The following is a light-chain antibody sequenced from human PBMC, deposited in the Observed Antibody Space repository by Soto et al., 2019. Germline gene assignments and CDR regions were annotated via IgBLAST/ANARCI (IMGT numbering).Light chain of an antibody. CDR3: QVWDSSSDPVI. J-gene: IGLJ2*01. CDR2: DDS. CDR1: VIGSIS. V-gene: IGLV3-21*02. Sequence: SYELTQPPSVSVAPGQTASITCGGNVIGSISVHWYQQKPGQAPVLVVYDDSDRPSGIPERFSGSNSRNTATLTISRVEAGDEADDYCQVWDSSSDPVIFGGGTKLTVL.